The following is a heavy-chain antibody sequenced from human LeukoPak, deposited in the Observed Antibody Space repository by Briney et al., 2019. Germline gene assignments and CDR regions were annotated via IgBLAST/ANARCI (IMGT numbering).Heavy chain of an antibody. CDR2: IYYSGST. D-gene: IGHD3-10*01. J-gene: IGHJ5*02. Sequence: SETLSLTCTVSGGSISSYYWSWIRQPPGKGLEWIGYIYYSGSTYYNPSLKSRVTISVDTSKNQFSLKLSSVTAADTAVYYCARYHSRSHEGWIDPWGQGALVTVSS. V-gene: IGHV4-59*04. CDR1: GGSISSYY. CDR3: ARYHSRSHEGWIDP.